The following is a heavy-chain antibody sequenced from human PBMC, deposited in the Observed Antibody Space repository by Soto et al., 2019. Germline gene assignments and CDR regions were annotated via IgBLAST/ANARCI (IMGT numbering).Heavy chain of an antibody. CDR1: GFTFSSYA. J-gene: IGHJ6*02. Sequence: GGSLRLSCAASGFTFSSYAMHWVRQAPGKGLEWVAVISYDGSNKYYADSVKGRFTISRDNSKNTLYLQMNSLRAEDTAVYYCVREYSSSWYRLYYFYYYGMDVWGQGTTVTVSS. D-gene: IGHD6-13*01. CDR3: VREYSSSWYRLYYFYYYGMDV. V-gene: IGHV3-30-3*01. CDR2: ISYDGSNK.